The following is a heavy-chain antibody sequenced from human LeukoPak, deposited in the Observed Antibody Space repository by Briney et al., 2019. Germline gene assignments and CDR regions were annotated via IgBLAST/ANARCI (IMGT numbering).Heavy chain of an antibody. CDR1: GGSISSGSYY. V-gene: IGHV4-61*02. D-gene: IGHD3-3*01. Sequence: PSQTLSLTCTVSGGSISSGSYYWSWIRQPAGKGLEWIGRIYTSGSTNYNPSLKSRVTISVDTSKNQFSLKLSSVTAADTAVYYCARARTYSSLLEWFDCWGQGTLVTVSS. J-gene: IGHJ4*02. CDR2: IYTSGST. CDR3: ARARTYSSLLEWFDC.